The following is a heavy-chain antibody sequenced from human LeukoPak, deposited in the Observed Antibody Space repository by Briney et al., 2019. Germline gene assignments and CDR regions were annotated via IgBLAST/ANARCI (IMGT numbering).Heavy chain of an antibody. CDR2: ISSSSSTI. D-gene: IGHD3-3*01. J-gene: IGHJ3*02. Sequence: GGSLRLSCAASEFTFSDAWMNWVRQAPGKGLEWVSYISSSSSTIYYADSVKGRFTISRDNAKNSLYLQMNSLRAEDTAVYYCARELRFLEWLPQNAFDIWGQGTMVTVSS. CDR3: ARELRFLEWLPQNAFDI. CDR1: EFTFSDAW. V-gene: IGHV3-48*01.